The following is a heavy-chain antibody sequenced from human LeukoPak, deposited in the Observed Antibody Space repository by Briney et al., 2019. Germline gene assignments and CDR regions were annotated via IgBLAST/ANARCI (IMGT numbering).Heavy chain of an antibody. V-gene: IGHV3-11*01. CDR1: RFVFTNYY. J-gene: IGHJ5*01. CDR3: ARAGTYDGYKVLDS. Sequence: MPGGSLRLSCEASRFVFTNYYMSWLRQAPGKGLDWIATIAYDGDTKYYADSAEGRFTIPRDNAKNSLSLQMNSLRAEDTAVYFCARAGTYDGYKVLDSWGQGTLVTVSS. D-gene: IGHD5-24*01. CDR2: IAYDGDTK.